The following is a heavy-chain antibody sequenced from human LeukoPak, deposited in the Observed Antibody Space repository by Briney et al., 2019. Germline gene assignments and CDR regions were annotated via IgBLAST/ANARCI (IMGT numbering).Heavy chain of an antibody. CDR1: GGSISSGGYY. Sequence: SETLSLTCTVSGGSISSGGYYWSWIRQHPGKGLEWIGYIYYSGSTYYNPSLKSRVTISVDTSKNQFSLKLSSVTAADTAVYYCARAGSSGYYYWGAFDIWGQGTMVTVSS. D-gene: IGHD3-22*01. CDR2: IYYSGST. V-gene: IGHV4-31*03. J-gene: IGHJ3*02. CDR3: ARAGSSGYYYWGAFDI.